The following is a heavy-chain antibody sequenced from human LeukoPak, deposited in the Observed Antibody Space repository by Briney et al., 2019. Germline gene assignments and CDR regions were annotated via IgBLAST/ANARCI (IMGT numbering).Heavy chain of an antibody. CDR1: GFTFSSYA. CDR2: NSGSGGST. V-gene: IGHV3-23*01. J-gene: IGHJ4*02. D-gene: IGHD2-2*01. CDR3: AKGPRYCSSTSCYFFDY. Sequence: GGSLRLSCAASGFTFSSYAMSWVRQAPGKGLEWVSANSGSGGSTYYADSVKGRFTISRDNSKNTLYLQMNSLRAEDTAVYYCAKGPRYCSSTSCYFFDYWGQGTLVTVSS.